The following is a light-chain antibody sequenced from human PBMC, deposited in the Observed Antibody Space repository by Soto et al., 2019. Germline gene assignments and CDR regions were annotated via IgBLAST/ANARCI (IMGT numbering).Light chain of an antibody. V-gene: IGKV3-20*01. CDR2: GAS. J-gene: IGKJ1*01. CDR3: QQYGSSSTWT. Sequence: EIVLTQSPGTLSLSPGERATLSCRASQSVSSSYLAWYQQQPGQAPRLLIYGASSRATGIPDRFSGSRSVTDFTLTISRLEPEDFAVYYCQQYGSSSTWTFGQGTKVDIK. CDR1: QSVSSSY.